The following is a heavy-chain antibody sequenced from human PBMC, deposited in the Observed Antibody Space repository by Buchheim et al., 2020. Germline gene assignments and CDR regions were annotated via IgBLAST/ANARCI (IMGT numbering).Heavy chain of an antibody. CDR1: GFTFSSYG. J-gene: IGHJ6*02. CDR2: ISYDGSNK. D-gene: IGHD3-16*02. CDR3: AKDNARNMITFGGVIVTNRNYYGMDV. Sequence: QVQLVESGGGVVQPGRSLRLSCAASGFTFSSYGMHWVRQAPGKGLEWVAVISYDGSNKYYADYVKGRFTISRDNSKNTRYLQMNSLRAEDTAVYYCAKDNARNMITFGGVIVTNRNYYGMDVWGQGTT. V-gene: IGHV3-30*18.